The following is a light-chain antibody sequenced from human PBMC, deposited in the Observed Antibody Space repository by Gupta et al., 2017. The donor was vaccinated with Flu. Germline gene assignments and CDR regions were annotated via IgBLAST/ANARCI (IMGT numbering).Light chain of an antibody. J-gene: IGKJ4*01. CDR1: QSVFYSSNNRNY. CDR3: QQEDTSPIT. Sequence: SLGERATINCKSSQSVFYSSNNRNYLARYQHKPGQPPKLLIYWASAREYGVPDRFSGSESGIDFTLTISSLQAEDVAVYYCQQEDTSPITFGGGTKVEIK. V-gene: IGKV4-1*01. CDR2: WAS.